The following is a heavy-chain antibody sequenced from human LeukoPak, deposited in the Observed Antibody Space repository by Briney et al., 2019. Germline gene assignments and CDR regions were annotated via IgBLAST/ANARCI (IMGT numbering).Heavy chain of an antibody. V-gene: IGHV4-59*01. CDR3: ARVIVGVDY. Sequence: NPSETLSLTCTVSGGSISSYYWSWIRQPPGKGLEWIGYIYYSGSTNYNPSLKSRVTISVDTSKNQFSLKLSSVTAADTAVYYCARVIVGVDYWGQGTLVTVSS. J-gene: IGHJ4*02. D-gene: IGHD1-26*01. CDR1: GGSISSYY. CDR2: IYYSGST.